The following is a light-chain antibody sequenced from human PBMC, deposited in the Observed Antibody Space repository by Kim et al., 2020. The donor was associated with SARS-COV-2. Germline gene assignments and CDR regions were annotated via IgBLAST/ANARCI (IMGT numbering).Light chain of an antibody. CDR3: QAWDSRIVV. V-gene: IGLV3-1*01. CDR1: KLGDKY. Sequence: VSPGQTASITCSGDKLGDKYACWYQQKPGQSPVLVIYQDSKRPSGIPERFSGSNSGNTATLTISGTQAMDEADYYCQAWDSRIVVFGGGTQLTVL. CDR2: QDS. J-gene: IGLJ2*01.